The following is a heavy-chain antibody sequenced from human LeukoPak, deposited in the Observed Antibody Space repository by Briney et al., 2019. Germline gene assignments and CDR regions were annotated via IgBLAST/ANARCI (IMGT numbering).Heavy chain of an antibody. V-gene: IGHV3-15*01. CDR3: TTGASDEIQLWLAPHYYYYMDV. CDR1: GFTFSNAW. CDR2: IKSKTDGGTT. J-gene: IGHJ6*03. Sequence: GGSLRLSCAASGFTFSNAWMSWVRQAPGKGLEWVGRIKSKTDGGTTDYAAPVKGRFTISRDDSKNTLYLQMNSLKTEDTAVYYCTTGASDEIQLWLAPHYYYYMDVWGKGTTVTVSS. D-gene: IGHD5-18*01.